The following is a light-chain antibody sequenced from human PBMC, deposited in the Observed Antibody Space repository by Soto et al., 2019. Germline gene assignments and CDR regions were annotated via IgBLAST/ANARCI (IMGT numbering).Light chain of an antibody. J-gene: IGLJ2*01. Sequence: SSELTQPLSVSVALGQTARITCGGTNIGNKNVHWYQQKPGQAPVVVIYRDNNRPSGIPERLSGSNSGNTATLTISRAQAGDEADYYCQVWDSSTVVFGGGTKLTVL. V-gene: IGLV3-9*01. CDR3: QVWDSSTVV. CDR2: RDN. CDR1: NIGNKN.